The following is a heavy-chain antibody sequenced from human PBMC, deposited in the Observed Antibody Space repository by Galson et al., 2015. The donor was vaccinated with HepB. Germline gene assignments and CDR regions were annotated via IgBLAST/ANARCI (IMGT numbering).Heavy chain of an antibody. CDR3: AKDPPRGVINGRRAFDV. J-gene: IGHJ3*01. CDR2: ISGRGDNT. Sequence: SLRLSCAASGFTFSGYAMSWVRQAPGKGLEWVSSISGRGDNTYYADSVKGRFTISRDNSRSTLYLQMNSLRAEDTAVYYCAKDPPRGVINGRRAFDVWGQGTMVAVSS. D-gene: IGHD3-10*01. V-gene: IGHV3-23*01. CDR1: GFTFSGYA.